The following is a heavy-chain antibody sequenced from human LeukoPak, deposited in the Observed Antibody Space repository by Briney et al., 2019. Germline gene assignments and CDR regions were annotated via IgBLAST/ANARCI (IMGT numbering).Heavy chain of an antibody. CDR3: ARARYYYDSSGYFSPPIYYFDY. J-gene: IGHJ4*02. CDR1: GGSVSSYY. V-gene: IGHV4-59*02. D-gene: IGHD3-22*01. Sequence: SETLSLTCTVSGGSVSSYYWSWIRQPPGKGLEWIGYFSYSGSTNYNPSLKSRVTISVDTSKNQFSLKLSSVTAADTAVYYCARARYYYDSSGYFSPPIYYFDYWGQGTLVTASS. CDR2: FSYSGST.